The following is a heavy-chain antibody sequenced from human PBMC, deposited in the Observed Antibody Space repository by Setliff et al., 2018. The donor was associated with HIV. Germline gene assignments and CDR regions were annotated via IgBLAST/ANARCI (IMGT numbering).Heavy chain of an antibody. CDR2: INYRGNT. CDR3: ARGARLLAGYSDRWDYYYMGV. D-gene: IGHD6-13*01. Sequence: PSETLSLTCTVSGGSISTSRYYWGWIRQPPGKGLEWIGSINYRGNTYYNPSLTSRAAIFVDTSKNQISLKLSPVTAADTAVYYCARGARLLAGYSDRWDYYYMGVWGKGTTVTVSS. J-gene: IGHJ6*03. CDR1: GGSISTSRYY. V-gene: IGHV4-39*07.